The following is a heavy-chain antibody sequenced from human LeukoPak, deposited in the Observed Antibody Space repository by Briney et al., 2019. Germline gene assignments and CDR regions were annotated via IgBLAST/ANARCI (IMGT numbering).Heavy chain of an antibody. CDR3: AGEFTTVQDAFDI. CDR2: IYYSGST. D-gene: IGHD4-17*01. V-gene: IGHV4-31*03. J-gene: IGHJ3*02. CDR1: GGSISSGGYY. Sequence: SETLSLTCTVSGGSISSGGYYWSWIRQHPGKGLEWIGYIYYSGSTYYNPSLKSRVTISVDTSKNQFSLKLSSVTAADTAVYYCAGEFTTVQDAFDIWGQGTMVTVSS.